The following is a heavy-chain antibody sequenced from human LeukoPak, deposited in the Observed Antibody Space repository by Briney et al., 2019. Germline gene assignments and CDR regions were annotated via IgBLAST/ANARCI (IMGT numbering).Heavy chain of an antibody. CDR1: GYTFTGYY. CDR2: INAGNGNT. D-gene: IGHD3-16*01. V-gene: IGHV1-3*03. Sequence: GASVKVSCKASGYTFTGYYMHWVRQAPGQGLEWMGWINAGNGNTKYSQEFQGRVTITRDTSASTAYMELSSLRSEDMAVYYCARAPSSLGVDWFDPWGQGTLVTVSS. J-gene: IGHJ5*02. CDR3: ARAPSSLGVDWFDP.